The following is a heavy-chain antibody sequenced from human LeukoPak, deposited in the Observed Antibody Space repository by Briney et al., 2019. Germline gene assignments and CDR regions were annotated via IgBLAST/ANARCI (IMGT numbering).Heavy chain of an antibody. Sequence: SETLSLTCTVSGGSISSHYWSWIRQPPGKGLEWIGYIYYSGSTNYNPSLKSRVTISVYTSENQSSVKLSSVTAADTAVYYCAKDMDVGGYGTGSYFDYWGQGTLVTVSS. CDR2: IYYSGST. CDR1: GGSISSHY. V-gene: IGHV4-59*11. J-gene: IGHJ4*02. D-gene: IGHD3-10*01. CDR3: AKDMDVGGYGTGSYFDY.